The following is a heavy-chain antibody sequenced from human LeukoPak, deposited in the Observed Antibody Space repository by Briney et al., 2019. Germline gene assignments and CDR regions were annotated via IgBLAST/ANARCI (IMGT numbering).Heavy chain of an antibody. Sequence: SETLSLTCTVSGYSISSGYYWGWIRQPPGKGLEWIGSIYYSGSTYYNPSLKSRVTISADTSKNQFSLKLSSVTAADTAVYYCASVATYWGQGTLVTVSS. D-gene: IGHD2-15*01. CDR1: GYSISSGYY. CDR3: ASVATY. V-gene: IGHV4-38-2*02. J-gene: IGHJ4*02. CDR2: IYYSGST.